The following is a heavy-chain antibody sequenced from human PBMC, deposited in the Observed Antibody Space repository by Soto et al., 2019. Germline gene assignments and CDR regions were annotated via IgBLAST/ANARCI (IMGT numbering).Heavy chain of an antibody. CDR1: GFTFDDYA. J-gene: IGHJ1*01. CDR3: VKDESINWYSGHFRH. V-gene: IGHV3-9*01. CDR2: INWNSGSI. Sequence: LRLSCAASGFTFDDYAMHWVRQVPGKGLERVSGINWNSGSIGYADSVKGRFAISRDNAKNSLHLQMNSLRAEDTAFYYCVKDESINWYSGHFRHWGQGTLVTVSS. D-gene: IGHD6-13*01.